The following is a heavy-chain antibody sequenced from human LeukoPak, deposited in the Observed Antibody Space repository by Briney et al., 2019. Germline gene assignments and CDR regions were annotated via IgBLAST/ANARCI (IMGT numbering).Heavy chain of an antibody. CDR1: GGSISSYY. D-gene: IGHD3-22*01. Sequence: SETLSLTRTVSGGSISSYYWSWIRQPPGKGLEWIGYIYYSGSTNYSPSLKSRVTISVDTSKNQFSLKLSSVTAADTAVYYCARVGLYYYDSSGYAEYYFDYWGQGTLVTVSS. V-gene: IGHV4-59*01. J-gene: IGHJ4*02. CDR2: IYYSGST. CDR3: ARVGLYYYDSSGYAEYYFDY.